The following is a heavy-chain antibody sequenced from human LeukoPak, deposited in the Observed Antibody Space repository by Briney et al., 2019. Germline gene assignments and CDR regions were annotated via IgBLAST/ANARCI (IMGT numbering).Heavy chain of an antibody. Sequence: SETLSLTCTVSGGSISSSSYYWGWIRQPPGKGLEWIGSIYYSGSTYYNPSLKSRVTISVDTSKNQFSLKLSSVTAADTAVYYCARSSSGSYYYFDLWGRGTLVTVSS. V-gene: IGHV4-39*07. CDR1: GGSISSSSYY. D-gene: IGHD1-26*01. J-gene: IGHJ2*01. CDR2: IYYSGST. CDR3: ARSSSGSYYYFDL.